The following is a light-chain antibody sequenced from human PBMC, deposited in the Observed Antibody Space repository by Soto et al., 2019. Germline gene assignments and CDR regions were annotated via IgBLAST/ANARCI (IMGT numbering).Light chain of an antibody. CDR3: SSYTSSRTYV. J-gene: IGLJ1*01. CDR1: SSDVGSSKF. V-gene: IGLV2-14*01. Sequence: QSALTQPASVSGSPGQSITISCTGTSSDVGSSKFVSWYQLHPGKAPKLMVYEVSNRPSGVSNRFSGSKSGNTAALTISGIQAEDEADYHCSSYTSSRTYVFGTGTKLTVL. CDR2: EVS.